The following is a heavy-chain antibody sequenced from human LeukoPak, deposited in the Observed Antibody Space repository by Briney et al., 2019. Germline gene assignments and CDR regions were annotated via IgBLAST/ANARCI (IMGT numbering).Heavy chain of an antibody. V-gene: IGHV3-11*01. J-gene: IGHJ4*02. CDR2: ISSSGSTI. CDR1: GFTFSDYY. D-gene: IGHD2-2*01. CDR3: AREVEGSYAALDY. Sequence: GGSLRLSCAASGFTFSDYYMSWIRQAPGKGLEWVSYISSSGSTIYYADSVKGRFTISRDNAKNSLFLIMNSERAGERAVYYCAREVEGSYAALDYWGQGTLVTVSS.